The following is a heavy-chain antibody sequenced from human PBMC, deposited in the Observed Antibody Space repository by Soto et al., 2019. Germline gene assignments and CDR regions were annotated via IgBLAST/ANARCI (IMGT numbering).Heavy chain of an antibody. CDR1: SDSISSYY. V-gene: IGHV4-59*08. CDR2: TDYSGNT. Sequence: SETLSLTCTVSSDSISSYYWIWIRQSPGKGLEWIGYTDYSGNTNYNPSLKSRVTISGDTSKNQFSLKLSSVTAADTAVYYCARHGYSGYDYTDYWGQGTLVTVSS. J-gene: IGHJ4*02. CDR3: ARHGYSGYDYTDY. D-gene: IGHD5-12*01.